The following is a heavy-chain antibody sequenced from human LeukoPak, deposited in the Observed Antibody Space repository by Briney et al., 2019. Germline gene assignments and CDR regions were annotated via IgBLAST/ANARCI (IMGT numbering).Heavy chain of an antibody. CDR2: ISGYNGNT. V-gene: IGHV1-18*01. CDR1: GYTFNNFG. Sequence: ASVKVFCKASGYTFNNFGISWVRQAPGQGLEWMGWISGYNGNTNYAVKLPGRVSVTTDISTSTAYMELRSLRPDDTAVYYCARACTSTSCHENNWFDPWGQGTLVTVSS. J-gene: IGHJ5*02. D-gene: IGHD2-2*01. CDR3: ARACTSTSCHENNWFDP.